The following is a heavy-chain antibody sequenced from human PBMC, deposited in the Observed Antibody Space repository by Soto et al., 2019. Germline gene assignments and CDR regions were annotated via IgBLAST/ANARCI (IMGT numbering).Heavy chain of an antibody. CDR2: ISSSSSYI. D-gene: IGHD3-22*01. CDR1: GFTFSSYS. V-gene: IGHV3-21*01. CDR3: ARESSGYRKADY. Sequence: EVQLVESGGGLVKPGGSLRLSCAASGFTFSSYSMNWVRQAPGKGLEWVSFISSSSSYIYYADSVKGRFTISRDNAKNSLYLQMNSLRAEDTAVYYCARESSGYRKADYWGQGTLVTVSS. J-gene: IGHJ4*02.